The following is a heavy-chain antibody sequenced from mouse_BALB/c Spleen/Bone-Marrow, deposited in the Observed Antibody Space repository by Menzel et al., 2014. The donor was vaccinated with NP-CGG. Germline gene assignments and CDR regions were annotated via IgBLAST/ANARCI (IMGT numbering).Heavy chain of an antibody. CDR1: GFDFSRYW. Sequence: VQLQQPGGGLVQPGGSLKLSCAVSGFDFSRYWMSWVRQAPGKGLEWIGEINPDSSTINYTPSLKDKFIISRDNAKNTLYLQMSKVRSENTALYYCARPYYPFAYWGQGTLVTVSA. J-gene: IGHJ3*01. CDR2: INPDSSTI. D-gene: IGHD1-1*01. V-gene: IGHV4-1*02. CDR3: ARPYYPFAY.